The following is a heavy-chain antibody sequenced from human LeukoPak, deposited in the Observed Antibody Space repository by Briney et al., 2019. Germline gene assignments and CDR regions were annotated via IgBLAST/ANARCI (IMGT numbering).Heavy chain of an antibody. V-gene: IGHV1-2*02. D-gene: IGHD2-2*01. J-gene: IGHJ4*02. CDR2: INPNSGGT. CDR1: GYTFTGYY. Sequence: ASVKVSCKASGYTFTGYYMHWVRQAPGQGLEWMGWINPNSGGTNYAQKFQGRVTMTRDTSISTAYMELSRLRSDDTAVYYCAREGYCSSTSCYSGDYWGQGTLVTVSS. CDR3: AREGYCSSTSCYSGDY.